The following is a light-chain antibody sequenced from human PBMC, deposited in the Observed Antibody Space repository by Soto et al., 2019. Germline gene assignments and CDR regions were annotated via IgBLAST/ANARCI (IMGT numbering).Light chain of an antibody. V-gene: IGKV3-15*01. Sequence: EVVMTQSPASLSESPGERVTLSCRTSQSVSSNLAWYQQKVGRAPRLLVHSASTRAAGIPARFSGSGSGTEFTLSIRSMQSEDCAVYYCHQYNNWPYTFRQGTKVDIK. CDR2: SAS. CDR3: HQYNNWPYT. J-gene: IGKJ2*01. CDR1: QSVSSN.